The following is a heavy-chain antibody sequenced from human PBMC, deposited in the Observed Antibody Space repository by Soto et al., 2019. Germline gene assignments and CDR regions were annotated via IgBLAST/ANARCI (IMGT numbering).Heavy chain of an antibody. V-gene: IGHV3-74*01. J-gene: IGHJ4*02. Sequence: GGSLRLSCASSVFTFSSYWMHCVRQSPGKWLVWVSRINSDGSSTSYADSVKGRFTISRDNAKNTLYPQMNSLRAEDTAVYYCARDPWPGSHYGASPLGYWGQGTLVTLSS. CDR1: VFTFSSYW. CDR3: ARDPWPGSHYGASPLGY. CDR2: INSDGSST. D-gene: IGHD4-17*01.